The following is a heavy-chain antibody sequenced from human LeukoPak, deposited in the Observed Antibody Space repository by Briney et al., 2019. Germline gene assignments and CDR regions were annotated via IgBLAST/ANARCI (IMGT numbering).Heavy chain of an antibody. J-gene: IGHJ6*02. D-gene: IGHD4-17*01. Sequence: SGGSLRLSCAASGFTFSSYGMHWVRQAPGKGLEWVAVISYDGSNKYYADSVKGRFTISRDNSKNTLYLQMNSLRAEDTAVYYCAKVGDYDYYYYYGMDVWGQGTTVTASS. V-gene: IGHV3-30*18. CDR2: ISYDGSNK. CDR1: GFTFSSYG. CDR3: AKVGDYDYYYYYGMDV.